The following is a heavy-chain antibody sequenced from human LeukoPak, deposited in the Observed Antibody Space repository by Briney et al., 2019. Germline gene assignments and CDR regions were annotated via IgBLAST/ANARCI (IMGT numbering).Heavy chain of an antibody. Sequence: GGSLRLSCAASGITVSSNYMTWVRQAPGKGLEWVSVISGGGSAYYADSVKGRFTISRDSSKNTLYLQMNSLRAEDTAVYYCATRDKGYYYGMDVWGQGTTVTVSS. D-gene: IGHD5-24*01. J-gene: IGHJ6*02. CDR1: GITVSSNY. V-gene: IGHV3-66*01. CDR3: ATRDKGYYYGMDV. CDR2: ISGGGSA.